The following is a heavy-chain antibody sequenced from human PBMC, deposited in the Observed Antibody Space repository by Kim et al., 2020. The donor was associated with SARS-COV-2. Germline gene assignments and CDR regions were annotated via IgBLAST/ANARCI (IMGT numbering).Heavy chain of an antibody. CDR3: ARAGYYDSAGYYYDY. J-gene: IGHJ4*02. D-gene: IGHD3-22*01. CDR2: IYHSGGT. V-gene: IGHV4-59*01. Sequence: SETLSLTCTVSGASINSYYWSWIRQPPGRELEWIGYIYHSGGTSYHPSLKSRVTISIDTSKNQFSLRLISVTAADTAVYYCARAGYYDSAGYYYDYWAREPWSPSPQ. CDR1: GASINSYY.